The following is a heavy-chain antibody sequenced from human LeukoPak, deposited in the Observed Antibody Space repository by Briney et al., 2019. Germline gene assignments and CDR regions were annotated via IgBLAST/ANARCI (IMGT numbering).Heavy chain of an antibody. CDR3: ARAGTYDSLIS. CDR2: IYYSGST. J-gene: IGHJ5*02. V-gene: IGHV4-39*07. Sequence: PSETLSLTCSVSGGSISSSSYYWGWIRQPPGKGLEWIGSIYYSGSTNYNPSLKSRVTISVDTSKNQFSLKLSSVTAADTAVYYCARAGTYDSLISWGQGTLVTVSS. CDR1: GGSISSSSYY. D-gene: IGHD3-22*01.